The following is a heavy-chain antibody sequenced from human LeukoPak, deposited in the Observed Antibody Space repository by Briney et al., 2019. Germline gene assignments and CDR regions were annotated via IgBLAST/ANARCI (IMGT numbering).Heavy chain of an antibody. CDR3: ARSPQTVTLTAGYSYYYNFDV. CDR2: IYISGST. Sequence: PSETLSLTCTVSGDSISDYYWNWIRQAAGKGLEWIGRIYISGSTNYNPSLKSRVSMSVDTSKNQFSLQLTSVTAADTTVYYCARSPQTVTLTAGYSYYYNFDVWGSGTTVSVSS. J-gene: IGHJ6*03. V-gene: IGHV4-4*07. CDR1: GDSISDYY. D-gene: IGHD1-7*01.